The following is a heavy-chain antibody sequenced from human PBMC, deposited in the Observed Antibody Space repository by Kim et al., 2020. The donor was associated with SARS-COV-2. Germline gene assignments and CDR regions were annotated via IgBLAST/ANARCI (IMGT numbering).Heavy chain of an antibody. V-gene: IGHV4-34*01. J-gene: IGHJ5*02. CDR2: INHSGST. CDR3: ARGPGYSSSWYGARNWFDP. D-gene: IGHD6-13*01. CDR1: GGSFSGYY. Sequence: SETLSLTCAVYGGSFSGYYWSWIRQPPGKGLEWIGEINHSGSTNYNPSLKSRVTISVDTSKNQFSLKLSSVTAADTAVYYCARGPGYSSSWYGARNWFDPWGQGTLVNVTS.